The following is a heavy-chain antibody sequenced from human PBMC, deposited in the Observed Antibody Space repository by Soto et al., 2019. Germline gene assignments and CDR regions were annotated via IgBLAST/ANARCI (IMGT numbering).Heavy chain of an antibody. Sequence: PSETLSLTCTVSGGSISSYYWSWIRQPPGKGLESIGYIYHSGSTYYNPSLKSRVTISVDRSKNQFSLKLSSVTAADTAVYYCARGMTTVPTFDYWGQGTLVTVSS. J-gene: IGHJ4*02. CDR3: ARGMTTVPTFDY. D-gene: IGHD4-17*01. CDR1: GGSISSYY. CDR2: IYHSGST. V-gene: IGHV4-59*12.